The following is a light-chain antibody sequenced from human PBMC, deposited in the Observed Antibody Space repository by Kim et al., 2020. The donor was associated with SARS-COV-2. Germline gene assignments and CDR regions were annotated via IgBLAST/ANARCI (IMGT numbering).Light chain of an antibody. Sequence: GQSVTISCTGTSNDVGGYNYVYWYQQHPGKAPKLMIYDVSKWPSGVPDRFSGSKSGNTASLTISGLQAEDEADYYCCSYAGSYTLVFGGGTQLTVL. CDR2: DVS. J-gene: IGLJ2*01. CDR1: SNDVGGYNY. CDR3: CSYAGSYTLV. V-gene: IGLV2-11*03.